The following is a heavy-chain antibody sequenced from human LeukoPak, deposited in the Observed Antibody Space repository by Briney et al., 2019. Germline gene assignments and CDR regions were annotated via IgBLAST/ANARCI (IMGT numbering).Heavy chain of an antibody. V-gene: IGHV3-21*01. D-gene: IGHD2-2*01. CDR3: ARDCSSTSCYPNYYYGMDV. Sequence: GGSLRLSCAASGFTFRSYNMNWVRQAPGKGLEWVSSISSSSNHIYYADSVKGRFTISRDSAKNSLYLQMNSLRAEDTAVYYCARDCSSTSCYPNYYYGMDVWGQGTTVTVSS. CDR1: GFTFRSYN. J-gene: IGHJ6*01. CDR2: ISSSSNHI.